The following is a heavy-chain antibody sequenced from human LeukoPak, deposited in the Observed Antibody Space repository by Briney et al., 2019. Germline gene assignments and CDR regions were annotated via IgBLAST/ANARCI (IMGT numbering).Heavy chain of an antibody. CDR2: ISYDGSNK. V-gene: IGHV3-30*01. CDR3: AREGYALDY. Sequence: GGSLRLSCAASGFTFSSYAMSWVRQAPGKGLEWVAVISYDGSNKYYADSVKGRFTISRDNSKNTLYLQMNSRRAEDTAVYYCAREGYALDYWGQGTLVTVSS. D-gene: IGHD2-15*01. J-gene: IGHJ4*02. CDR1: GFTFSSYA.